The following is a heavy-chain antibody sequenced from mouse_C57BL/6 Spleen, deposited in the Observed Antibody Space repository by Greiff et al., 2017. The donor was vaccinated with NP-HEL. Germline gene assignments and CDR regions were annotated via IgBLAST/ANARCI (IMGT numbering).Heavy chain of an antibody. CDR1: GYTFTSYW. Sequence: VQLQQSGAELVRPGSSVKLSCKASGYTFTSYWMDWVKQRPGQGLEWIGNIYPSDSETHYNQKFKDKATLTVDKSSSTAYMQLSSLTSEDSAVYYCARRGLGYPYDGYYFDYWGQGTTLTVSA. V-gene: IGHV1-61*01. CDR2: IYPSDSET. J-gene: IGHJ2*01. CDR3: ARRGLGYPYDGYYFDY. D-gene: IGHD2-3*01.